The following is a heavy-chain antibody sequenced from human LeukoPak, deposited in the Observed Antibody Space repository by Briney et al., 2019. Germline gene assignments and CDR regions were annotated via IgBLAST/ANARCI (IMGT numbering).Heavy chain of an antibody. CDR1: GGSMTTYY. V-gene: IGHV4-59*08. CDR2: IYYSGST. Sequence: PSETLSLTCTVSGGSMTTYYWSWIRQPPGKGLEWIGYIYYSGSTNYNPSLKSRVTISVDTSKNQFSLKLSSVTAADTAVYYCARLGDYDSSGYYSAAGFDYWGQGTLVTVSS. J-gene: IGHJ4*02. D-gene: IGHD3-22*01. CDR3: ARLGDYDSSGYYSAAGFDY.